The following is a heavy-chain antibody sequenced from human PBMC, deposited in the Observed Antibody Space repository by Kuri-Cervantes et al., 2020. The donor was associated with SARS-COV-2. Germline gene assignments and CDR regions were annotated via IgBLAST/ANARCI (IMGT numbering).Heavy chain of an antibody. J-gene: IGHJ4*02. V-gene: IGHV1-69*05. CDR2: IIPIFGTA. D-gene: IGHD3-22*01. CDR1: VGIFSSHA. CDR3: ARAVTDDSSGYKYYFDY. Sequence: AVNVSCKATVGIFSSHAISWVRQAPGQGLEWMGGIIPIFGTANYAQKFQGRVTITTDESTSTAYMELSSLRSEDTAVYYCARAVTDDSSGYKYYFDYWGQGTLVTVSS.